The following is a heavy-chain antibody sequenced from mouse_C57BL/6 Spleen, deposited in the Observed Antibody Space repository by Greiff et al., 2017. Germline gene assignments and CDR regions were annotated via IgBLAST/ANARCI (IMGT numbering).Heavy chain of an antibody. J-gene: IGHJ4*01. V-gene: IGHV1-81*01. D-gene: IGHD2-3*01. CDR1: GYTFTSYG. CDR2: IYPRSGNT. CDR3: APDGYLYAMDY. Sequence: LVESGAELARPGASVKLSCKASGYTFTSYGISWVKQRTGQGLEWIGEIYPRSGNTYYNEKFKGKATLTADKSSSTAYMELRSLTSEDSAVYFCAPDGYLYAMDYWGQGTSVTVSS.